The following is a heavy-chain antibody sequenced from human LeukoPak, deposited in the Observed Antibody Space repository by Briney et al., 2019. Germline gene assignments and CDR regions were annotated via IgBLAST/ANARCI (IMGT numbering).Heavy chain of an antibody. J-gene: IGHJ4*02. D-gene: IGHD1-1*01. CDR1: GGSISGYY. Sequence: PSETLSLTCTVSGGSISGYYCSWIRQPPGKRLEWIGYIYYSGGTNYNPSLKSRATMSVDTSKNQFSLKLTPVTAADTAVYYCAGRGYTLNYWGQGTLVTVSS. CDR2: IYYSGGT. V-gene: IGHV4-59*01. CDR3: AGRGYTLNY.